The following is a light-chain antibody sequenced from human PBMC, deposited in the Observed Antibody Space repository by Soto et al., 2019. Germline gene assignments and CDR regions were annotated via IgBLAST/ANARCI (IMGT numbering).Light chain of an antibody. CDR3: CSYAGSSTYV. Sequence: QSVLTRPASVSGCPGQSITISCTGTSSDVGSYNLVSWYQQHPGKAPKLMIYEGSKRPSGVSNRFSGSKSGNTASLTISGLQAEDEADYYCCSYAGSSTYVFGTGTKVTVL. CDR2: EGS. J-gene: IGLJ1*01. V-gene: IGLV2-23*01. CDR1: SSDVGSYNL.